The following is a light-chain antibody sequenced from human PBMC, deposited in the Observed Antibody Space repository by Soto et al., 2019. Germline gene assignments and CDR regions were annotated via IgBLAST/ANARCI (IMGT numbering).Light chain of an antibody. Sequence: QSVLTQPPSASGSLGQSVTISCTGTSSDVGGYNYVSWHQQHPGKAPKLMIYEVTKRPSGVPDRFSGSKSGNTASPTVSGLQAEDEADYYCSSFAGGGNPVLFGGGTKLLVL. CDR1: SSDVGGYNY. J-gene: IGLJ2*01. CDR3: SSFAGGGNPVL. CDR2: EVT. V-gene: IGLV2-8*01.